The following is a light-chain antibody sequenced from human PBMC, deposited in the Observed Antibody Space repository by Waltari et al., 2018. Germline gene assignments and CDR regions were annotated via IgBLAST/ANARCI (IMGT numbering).Light chain of an antibody. CDR1: TSDVGGYNS. CDR3: SSYTSTNTFGL. CDR2: NVS. J-gene: IGLJ3*02. Sequence: QSALTQPAPVSGSPGQSITISCTGTTSDVGGYNSVSWYQQHPGKAPKLMIHNVSNRPSGVSNRFSGSKSGNTASLTISGLQAEDEAVYYCSSYTSTNTFGLFGGGTKLTVL. V-gene: IGLV2-14*03.